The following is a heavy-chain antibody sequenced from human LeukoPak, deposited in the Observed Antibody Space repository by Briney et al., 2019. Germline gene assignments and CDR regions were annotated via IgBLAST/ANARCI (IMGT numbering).Heavy chain of an antibody. CDR2: IIPILGIA. CDR1: GGTFSSYA. J-gene: IGHJ4*02. CDR3: VKTTVTTPIPLDY. D-gene: IGHD4-17*01. V-gene: IGHV1-69*04. Sequence: SVTLSCSASGGTFSSYAISWVRQAHGQGLEWMGRIIPILGIANYAQKCQGRVTITADKSTSTAYMELSSLRSEDTAVYYCVKTTVTTPIPLDYWGQGTLVTVSS.